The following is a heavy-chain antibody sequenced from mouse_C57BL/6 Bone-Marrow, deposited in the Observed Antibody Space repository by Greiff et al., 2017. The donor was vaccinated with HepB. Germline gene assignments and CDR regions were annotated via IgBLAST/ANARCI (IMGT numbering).Heavy chain of an antibody. V-gene: IGHV3-6*01. Sequence: ESGPGLVKPSQSLSLTCSVTGYSITSGYYWNWIRQFPGNKLEWMGYISYDGSNNYNPSLKNRISITRDTSKNQFFLKLNSVTTEDTATYYCARFITTVVARAMDYWGQGTSVTVSS. CDR2: ISYDGSN. D-gene: IGHD1-1*01. CDR1: GYSITSGYY. J-gene: IGHJ4*01. CDR3: ARFITTVVARAMDY.